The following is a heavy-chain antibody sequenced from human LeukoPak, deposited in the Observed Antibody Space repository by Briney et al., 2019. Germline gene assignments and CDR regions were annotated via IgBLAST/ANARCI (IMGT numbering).Heavy chain of an antibody. Sequence: PSETLSLTCTVSGGSISSSSYYWGWIRQPPGKGLEWIGSIYYSGSTYYNPSLKSRVTISVDTSKNQFSLKLSSVTAADTAVYYCARVEMAAFFDYWGQGTLVTVSS. CDR2: IYYSGST. CDR1: GGSISSSSYY. J-gene: IGHJ4*02. CDR3: ARVEMAAFFDY. V-gene: IGHV4-39*07. D-gene: IGHD5-24*01.